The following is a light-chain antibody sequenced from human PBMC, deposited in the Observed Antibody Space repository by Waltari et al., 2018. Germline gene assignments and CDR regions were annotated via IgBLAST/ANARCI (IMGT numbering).Light chain of an antibody. CDR1: QSATRIS. V-gene: IGKV3-20*01. CDR2: GTS. Sequence: IVLTQSPGTLSLSPGARATLPCRASQSATRISLTWYPQKLGPAPRLHIYGTSRSATASPDRFSGSGSATDFTLTISRLEPEDSAAYYCQQYYGDVVTFGGGTKVEI. CDR3: QQYYGDVVT. J-gene: IGKJ4*01.